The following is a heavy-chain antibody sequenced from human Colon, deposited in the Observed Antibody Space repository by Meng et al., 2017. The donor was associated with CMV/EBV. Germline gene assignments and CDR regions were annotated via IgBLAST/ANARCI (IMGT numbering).Heavy chain of an antibody. Sequence: EVQLVESGGXLVKRGGSLRLAWVVSGFTFSRYDMSWVRQAPGKGLEWVSSIGSSSSYMYYSDSVKGRFTISRDNAKNSLYLQINSLRAEDTAVYYCARGQRGFTQGLKLDSWGQGTLVTVSS. CDR2: IGSSSSYM. CDR3: ARGQRGFTQGLKLDS. J-gene: IGHJ4*02. CDR1: GFTFSRYD. V-gene: IGHV3-21*02. D-gene: IGHD1-26*01.